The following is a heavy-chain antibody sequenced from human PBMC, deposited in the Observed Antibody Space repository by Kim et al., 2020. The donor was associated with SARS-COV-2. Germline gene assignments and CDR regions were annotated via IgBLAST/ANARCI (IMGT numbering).Heavy chain of an antibody. Sequence: GGSLRLSCVASGINFRASGMHWVRQAPGKGLEWVAMIWSDGSYKYYADSVKGRFTISRDNSNDMLYLQMNSLRAEDTAVYYCARDKLLTSLDHWGQGTLVIFSS. CDR3: ARDKLLTSLDH. V-gene: IGHV3-33*01. CDR2: IWSDGSYK. J-gene: IGHJ4*02. CDR1: GINFRASG. D-gene: IGHD4-17*01.